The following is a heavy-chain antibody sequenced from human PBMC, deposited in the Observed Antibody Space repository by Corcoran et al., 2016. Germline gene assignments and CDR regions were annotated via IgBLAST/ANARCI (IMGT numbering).Heavy chain of an antibody. V-gene: IGHV2-70*01. CDR3: ARRQVVAGTRIYYYGMDV. D-gene: IGHD6-19*01. J-gene: IGHJ6*02. CDR1: GFSLSTSGMC. CDR2: IDWDDDK. Sequence: QVTLRESGPALVKPTQTLTLTCTFSGFSLSTSGMCVSWIRQPPGKALEWLALIDWDDDKYYSTSLKTRLTISKDTSKNQVVITMTNMDPVDTATYYCARRQVVAGTRIYYYGMDVWGQGTTVTVSS.